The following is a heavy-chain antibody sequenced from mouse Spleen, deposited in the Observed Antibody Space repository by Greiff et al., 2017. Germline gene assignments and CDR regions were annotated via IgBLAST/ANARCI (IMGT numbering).Heavy chain of an antibody. CDR2: IWSGGST. Sequence: VKVEESGPGLVQPSQSLSITCTVSGFSLTSYGVHWVRQSPGKGLEWLGVIWSGGSTDYNAAFISRLSISKDNSKSQVFFKMNSLQANDTAIYYCARKGYAMDYWGQGTSVTVSS. CDR1: GFSLTSYG. CDR3: ARKGYAMDY. J-gene: IGHJ4*01. V-gene: IGHV2-2*02.